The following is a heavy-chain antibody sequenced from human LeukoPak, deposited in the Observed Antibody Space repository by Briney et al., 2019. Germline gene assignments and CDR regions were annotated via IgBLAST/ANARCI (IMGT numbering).Heavy chain of an antibody. D-gene: IGHD3-10*01. CDR1: GGSLSNYF. V-gene: IGHV4-59*01. J-gene: IGHJ5*02. CDR2: IFYSGTT. Sequence: SETLSLTCTVSGGSLSNYFWSWIRQPPGRGLEWIGYIFYSGTTNYNPSLKSRVTISVDTSKNQFSLKLSSVTAADTAVYYCAREVTGGDWFDPWAREPWSPSP. CDR3: AREVTGGDWFDP.